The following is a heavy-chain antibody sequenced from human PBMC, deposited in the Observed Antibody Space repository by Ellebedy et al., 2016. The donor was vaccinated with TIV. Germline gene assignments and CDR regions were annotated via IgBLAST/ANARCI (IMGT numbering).Heavy chain of an antibody. Sequence: AASVKVSCKASGYTFTGYYMHWVRQAPGQGLEWMGWINPNSGGTNYAQKFQGRVTMTRDTSISTAYMELSRLRSDDTAVYYCAGVVAAAGTLTFDPWGQGTLVTVSS. V-gene: IGHV1-2*02. J-gene: IGHJ5*02. CDR1: GYTFTGYY. CDR2: INPNSGGT. CDR3: AGVVAAAGTLTFDP. D-gene: IGHD6-13*01.